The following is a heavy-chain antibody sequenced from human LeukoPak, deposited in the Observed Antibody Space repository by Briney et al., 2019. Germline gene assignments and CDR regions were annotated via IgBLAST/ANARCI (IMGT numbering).Heavy chain of an antibody. CDR2: INHSGST. Sequence: PSETLSLTCAVYGGSFSGYYWSWIRQPPGKGLEWIGEINHSGSTNYNPSLKSRVTISVDTSKNQFSLKLSSVTAADTAVYYCARARPRGSGNVWYDYWGQGTLVTVSS. CDR1: GGSFSGYY. J-gene: IGHJ4*02. D-gene: IGHD3-16*01. CDR3: ARARPRGSGNVWYDY. V-gene: IGHV4-34*01.